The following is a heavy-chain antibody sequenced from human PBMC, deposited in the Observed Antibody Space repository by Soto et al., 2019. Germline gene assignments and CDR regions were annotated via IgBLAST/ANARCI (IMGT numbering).Heavy chain of an antibody. CDR3: AATGGNYFGLDV. J-gene: IGHJ6*02. V-gene: IGHV1-18*01. CDR1: DNTFTHYG. Sequence: ASVKVSCKSSDNTFTHYGINWVRQAPGQGLEWMGWISGYNGNTKYAQKFQDRVTMTADTSTRTAFMEVRSLTSDDTGVYFCAATGGNYFGLDVWGQGATVTVSS. CDR2: ISGYNGNT. D-gene: IGHD2-8*02.